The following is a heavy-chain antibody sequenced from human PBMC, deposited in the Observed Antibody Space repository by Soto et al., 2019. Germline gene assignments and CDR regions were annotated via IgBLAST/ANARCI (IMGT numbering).Heavy chain of an antibody. CDR2: IDPTDSYI. CDR1: GYSFADYW. CDR3: ARHSGFGELGGYNSFDP. Sequence: EVHLVQAGAEMKKPGESLTISCKTSGYSFADYWSSWVRQMHGKGLELLAKIDPTDSYINYSQSFECHITISADKSISTVYLRWSSLKASETATYYRARHSGFGELGGYNSFDPWGQGTLVTVSS. J-gene: IGHJ5*02. V-gene: IGHV5-10-1*03. D-gene: IGHD3-10*01.